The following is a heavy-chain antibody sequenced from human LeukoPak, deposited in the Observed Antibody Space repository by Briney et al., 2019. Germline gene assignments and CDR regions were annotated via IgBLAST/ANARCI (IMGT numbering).Heavy chain of an antibody. CDR3: ARDAGAYSSSWYADY. D-gene: IGHD6-13*01. V-gene: IGHV3-21*01. Sequence: GGSLRLSCEASGFALSGYTMNWVRQAPGKGLEWVSSLSSSGSYIHYADSVKGRFTMSRDNAKNSLHLQMNSLRAEDTAVYYCARDAGAYSSSWYADYWGQGTLVTVSS. J-gene: IGHJ4*02. CDR2: LSSSGSYI. CDR1: GFALSGYT.